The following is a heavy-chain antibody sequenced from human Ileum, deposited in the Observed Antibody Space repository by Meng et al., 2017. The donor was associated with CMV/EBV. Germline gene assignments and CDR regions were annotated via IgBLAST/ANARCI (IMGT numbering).Heavy chain of an antibody. CDR2: INNDGSRA. J-gene: IGHJ4*02. V-gene: IGHV3-74*03. CDR3: ARDTEGY. Sequence: SLRLYCVASGFTISTNWMHWVRQVPGKGLVWVSGINNDGSRATYADFVKGRFTISRDNAKNTAYLEMNSLGPEDTAMYYCARDTEGYWGQGTLVTVSS. D-gene: IGHD1-14*01. CDR1: GFTISTNW.